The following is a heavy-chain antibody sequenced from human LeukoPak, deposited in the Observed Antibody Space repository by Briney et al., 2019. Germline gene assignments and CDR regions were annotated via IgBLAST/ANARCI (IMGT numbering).Heavy chain of an antibody. CDR1: GGSISSYY. J-gene: IGHJ6*02. CDR3: ARHSMVRGVNYYYGMDV. CDR2: IYYSGST. Sequence: PETLSLTCTVSGGSISSYYWSWIRQPPGKGLEWIGYIYYSGSTNYNPSLKSRVTISVDTSKNQFSLKLSSVTAADTAVYYCARHSMVRGVNYYYGMDVWGQGTTVTVSS. D-gene: IGHD3-10*01. V-gene: IGHV4-59*08.